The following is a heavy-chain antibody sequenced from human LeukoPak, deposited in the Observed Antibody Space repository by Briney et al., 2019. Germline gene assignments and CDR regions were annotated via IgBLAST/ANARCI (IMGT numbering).Heavy chain of an antibody. CDR2: INHSGST. D-gene: IGHD5-18*01. V-gene: IGHV4-34*01. CDR1: GESLSGYY. J-gene: IGHJ4*02. Sequence: SETLSLTCAVYGESLSGYYWSWLRQPPGKGLEWLGEINHSGSTNYNPSLKSRVTISGDTSKNQFSLKLSSVTAADTAVYYCARGGYSYGFYYFDYWGQGTLVTVSS. CDR3: ARGGYSYGFYYFDY.